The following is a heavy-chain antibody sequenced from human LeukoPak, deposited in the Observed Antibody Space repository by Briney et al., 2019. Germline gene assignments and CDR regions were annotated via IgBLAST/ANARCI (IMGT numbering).Heavy chain of an antibody. J-gene: IGHJ4*02. V-gene: IGHV3-64D*06. CDR3: VKGPRSIDGYGGTFDY. D-gene: IGHD5-24*01. CDR2: ISSNGGST. Sequence: PGGSLRLSCSASGFTFSSYAMHWVRQAPGKGLEYVSAISSNGGSTYYADSVKGRFTISRDNSKNTLYLQMSSLRAEDTAVYYCVKGPRSIDGYGGTFDYWGQGTLVTVSS. CDR1: GFTFSSYA.